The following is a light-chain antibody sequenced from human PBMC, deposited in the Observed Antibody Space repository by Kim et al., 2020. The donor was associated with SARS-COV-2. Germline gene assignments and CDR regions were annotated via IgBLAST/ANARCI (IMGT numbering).Light chain of an antibody. J-gene: IGLJ1*01. CDR3: SSYAGSSTYV. V-gene: IGLV2-8*01. Sequence: GQSVTISCTGTSSDVGGYNYVSWYQQHPGKAPKLMIYGVSKRPSGVPDRFSGSKSGNTASLTVSGLQAEDEADYYCSSYAGSSTYVFGAGTQVTVL. CDR1: SSDVGGYNY. CDR2: GVS.